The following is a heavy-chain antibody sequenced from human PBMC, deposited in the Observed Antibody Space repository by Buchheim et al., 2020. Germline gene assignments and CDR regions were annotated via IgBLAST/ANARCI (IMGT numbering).Heavy chain of an antibody. D-gene: IGHD6-13*01. J-gene: IGHJ4*02. Sequence: LVKPSGTLSLTCAVSGGSISSSNWWSWVRQPPGKGLEWIGEIYHSGSTNYNPSLKSRVTISVDKSKNQFSLKLSYGTAADTAGDYRARRDSSSLGYFDYWGQGTL. V-gene: IGHV4-4*02. CDR3: ARRDSSSLGYFDY. CDR1: GGSISSSNW. CDR2: IYHSGST.